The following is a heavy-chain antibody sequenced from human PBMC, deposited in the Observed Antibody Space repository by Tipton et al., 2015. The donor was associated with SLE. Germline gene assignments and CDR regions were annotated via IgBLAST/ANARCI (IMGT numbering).Heavy chain of an antibody. CDR1: GGSITNIY. J-gene: IGHJ5*02. CDR2: SHTSGNT. Sequence: LRLSCTVSGGSITNIYWSWVRQPPGKGLEWIGYSHTSGNTYYNPSLKSRVTISVDTSENQFSLKLSSVTAADTAVYYCARRRSETGLFSKRGWFDPWGQGTLVTVSS. D-gene: IGHD3-10*02. CDR3: ARRRSETGLFSKRGWFDP. V-gene: IGHV4-4*09.